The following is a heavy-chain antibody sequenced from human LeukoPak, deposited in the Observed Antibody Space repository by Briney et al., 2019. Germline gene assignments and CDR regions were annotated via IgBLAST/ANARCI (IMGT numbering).Heavy chain of an antibody. CDR2: IYHSGST. V-gene: IGHV4-38-2*02. Sequence: SETLSLTCTVSGYSISSGYYWGWIRQPPGEGLEWIGSIYHSGSTYYNPSLKSRVTISVDTSKNQFSLKLSSVTAADTAVYYCARERPVLRFLEWLSRNNWFDPWGQGTLVTVSS. CDR3: ARERPVLRFLEWLSRNNWFDP. CDR1: GYSISSGYY. J-gene: IGHJ5*02. D-gene: IGHD3-3*01.